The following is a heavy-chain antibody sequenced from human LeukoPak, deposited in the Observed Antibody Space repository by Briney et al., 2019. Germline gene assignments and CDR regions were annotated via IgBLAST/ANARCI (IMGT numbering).Heavy chain of an antibody. CDR2: INHSGST. V-gene: IGHV4-34*01. J-gene: IGHJ6*03. Sequence: SETLSLTCAVYGGSFSGYYWSWIRQPPGKGLEWIGEINHSGSTNYNPSLKSRVTISVDTSKNQFSLKLSSVTAADTAVYYCASGRTGVVVVPAARYYMDVWGKGTTVTVSS. D-gene: IGHD2-2*01. CDR3: ASGRTGVVVVPAARYYMDV. CDR1: GGSFSGYY.